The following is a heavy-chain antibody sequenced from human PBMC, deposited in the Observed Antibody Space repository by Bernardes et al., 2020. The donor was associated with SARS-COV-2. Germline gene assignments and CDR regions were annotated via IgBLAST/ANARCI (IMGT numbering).Heavy chain of an antibody. D-gene: IGHD3-16*01. CDR3: TREGGYRMDV. Sequence: GGSLGLSCAASGFTFSDHLMDWVRQAPGKGLEWVGRIRNKANRYTTEYAASVKGRFTVSRDDSKNSLYLQMNSLKTEDTAVYYCTREGGYRMDVWGQGTTVTISS. J-gene: IGHJ6*02. V-gene: IGHV3-72*01. CDR1: GFTFSDHL. CDR2: IRNKANRYTT.